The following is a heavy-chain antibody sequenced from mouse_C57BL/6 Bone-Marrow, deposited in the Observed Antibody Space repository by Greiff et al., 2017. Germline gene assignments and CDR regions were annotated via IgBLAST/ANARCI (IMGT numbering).Heavy chain of an antibody. D-gene: IGHD1-2*01. Sequence: EVQLVESGGGLVKPGGSLKLSCAASGFTFSDYGMHWVRQAPEKGLEWVAYISSGSSTIYYADTVKGRFTISRDNAKNTLFLQMTSLRSEDTAMYYCARHHYDYFDYWGQGTTLTVSS. J-gene: IGHJ2*01. CDR2: ISSGSSTI. CDR3: ARHHYDYFDY. V-gene: IGHV5-17*01. CDR1: GFTFSDYG.